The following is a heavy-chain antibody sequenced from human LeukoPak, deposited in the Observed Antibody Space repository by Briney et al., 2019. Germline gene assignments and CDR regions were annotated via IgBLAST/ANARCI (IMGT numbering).Heavy chain of an antibody. CDR2: IYCSGST. Sequence: PSETLSLTCTVSGGSISSYYWSWIRQPPGKGLEWIGYIYCSGSTNYNPSLKSRVTISVDTSKNQFSLKLSSVTAADTAVYYCARDRRYYYDSSGSRYGMDVWGQGTTVTVSS. CDR3: ARDRRYYYDSSGSRYGMDV. D-gene: IGHD3-22*01. CDR1: GGSISSYY. V-gene: IGHV4-59*01. J-gene: IGHJ6*02.